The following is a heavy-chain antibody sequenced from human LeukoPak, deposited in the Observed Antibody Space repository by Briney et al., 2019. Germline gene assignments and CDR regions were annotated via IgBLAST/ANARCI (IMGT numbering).Heavy chain of an antibody. CDR2: ISSSSSSYK. D-gene: IGHD2-21*02. J-gene: IGHJ4*02. Sequence: GGSLRLSCAASGFTFISYNMNWVRQAPGKGLEWVSSISSSSSSYKYYADAVKGRFTVSRDNAKNSIYLQMNSLRVEDTAVYYCAKDIVGGGDDYWGQGTLVIVSS. V-gene: IGHV3-21*01. CDR1: GFTFISYN. CDR3: AKDIVGGGDDY.